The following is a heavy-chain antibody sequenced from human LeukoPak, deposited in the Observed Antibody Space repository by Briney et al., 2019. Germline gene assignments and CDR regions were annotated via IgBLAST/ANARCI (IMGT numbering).Heavy chain of an antibody. CDR1: GGSISSYY. Sequence: SETLSLTCTVSGGSISSYYWSWIRQPPGKGLEWIGYIYTSGNTNYNPSLKSRVTISVDTSKNQFSLKLSSVTAADTAVYYCARLGGIAVADYWGQGTLVTVSS. CDR3: ARLGGIAVADY. J-gene: IGHJ4*02. D-gene: IGHD6-19*01. V-gene: IGHV4-4*09. CDR2: IYTSGNT.